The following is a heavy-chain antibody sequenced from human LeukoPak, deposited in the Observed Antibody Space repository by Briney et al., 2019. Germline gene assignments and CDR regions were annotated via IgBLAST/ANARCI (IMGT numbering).Heavy chain of an antibody. J-gene: IGHJ4*02. CDR2: ISGSGVT. Sequence: PGGSLRLSCAASGFTFSTSAMTWVRQAPGKGLEWVSGISGSGVTDYADSVKGRFTISRDNSKNTLYLQMNSLRAEDTAVYYCARDGGWLVLVYYFDYWGQGTLVTVSS. V-gene: IGHV3-23*01. D-gene: IGHD6-19*01. CDR3: ARDGGWLVLVYYFDY. CDR1: GFTFSTSA.